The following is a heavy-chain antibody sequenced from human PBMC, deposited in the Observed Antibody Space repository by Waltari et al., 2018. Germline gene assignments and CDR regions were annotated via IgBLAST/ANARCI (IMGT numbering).Heavy chain of an antibody. CDR1: GGSFRGYY. J-gene: IGHJ6*02. CDR3: VRLEDCTGPGGHCYSGDPFALDV. CDR2: INHAGNT. D-gene: IGHD2-15*01. V-gene: IGHV4-34*02. Sequence: QVQLQQWGAGLLQSSETLSLTCAVFGGSFRGYYWGWVRPPPGKGLEWIGEINHAGNTNHNPSLRSRVTMSADTSKSQFSLKLNSVTAADTAVYYCVRLEDCTGPGGHCYSGDPFALDVWGQGTTVTVSS.